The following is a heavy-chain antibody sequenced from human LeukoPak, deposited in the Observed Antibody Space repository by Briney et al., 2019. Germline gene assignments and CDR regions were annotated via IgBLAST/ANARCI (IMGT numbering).Heavy chain of an antibody. V-gene: IGHV3-30-3*01. J-gene: IGHJ6*02. CDR3: ARLADGSGSYYSHYYYYYGMDV. CDR1: GFTFSSYA. Sequence: PGGSLRLSCAASGFTFSSYAMHWVRQAPGKGLEWVAVISYDGSNKYYADSVKGRFTISRDNSKNTLYLQMNSLRAEDTAVYYCARLADGSGSYYSHYYYYYGMDVWGQGTTVTVSS. CDR2: ISYDGSNK. D-gene: IGHD3-10*01.